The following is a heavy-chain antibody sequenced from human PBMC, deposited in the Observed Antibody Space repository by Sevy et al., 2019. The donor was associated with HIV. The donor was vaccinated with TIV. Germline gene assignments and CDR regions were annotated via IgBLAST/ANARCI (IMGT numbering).Heavy chain of an antibody. CDR1: DDSINSYY. CDR3: ARGAVVIGTAATPVLDF. J-gene: IGHJ4*02. V-gene: IGHV4-59*08. Sequence: SETLSLTCSVSDDSINSYYWSWIRQPPGKGLEWIGYIYNNIGITSYNPSLTSRVTISVDTSKNQFSLKLTSVTAADTAAYYCARGAVVIGTAATPVLDFWGLGSLVTVSS. CDR2: IYNNIGIT. D-gene: IGHD2-2*01.